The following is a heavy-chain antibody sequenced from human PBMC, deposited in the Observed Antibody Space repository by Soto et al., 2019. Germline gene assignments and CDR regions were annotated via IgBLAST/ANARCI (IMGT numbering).Heavy chain of an antibody. CDR2: INPANGDT. Sequence: ASVKVSCKASGYTLTIGAMHWVRQAPGQGLEWMGWINPANGDTIYSQKFQGWVTMTRDTSASTAYMELSRLRFDDTAVYYCARDPNYGDSFSYGMDVWGQGTTVTVSS. V-gene: IGHV1-3*01. CDR3: ARDPNYGDSFSYGMDV. CDR1: GYTLTIGA. J-gene: IGHJ6*02. D-gene: IGHD4-17*01.